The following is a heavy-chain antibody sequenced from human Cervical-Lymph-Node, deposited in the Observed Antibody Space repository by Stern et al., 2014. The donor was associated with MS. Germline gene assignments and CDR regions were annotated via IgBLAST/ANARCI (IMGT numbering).Heavy chain of an antibody. CDR1: GYTFSGFY. CDR2: INPNNGGT. J-gene: IGHJ4*02. V-gene: IGHV1-2*02. D-gene: IGHD5-12*01. Sequence: VQLVESGADVKKPGASVRVSCKASGYTFSGFYMHWVRHAPGPGLEWMGWINPNNGGTKSAQKFQGRVTMTRDTSTSTAYMELSSLTSDDTAVYYCARGRGHGYDFVFLSYWGQGTLVTVSS. CDR3: ARGRGHGYDFVFLSY.